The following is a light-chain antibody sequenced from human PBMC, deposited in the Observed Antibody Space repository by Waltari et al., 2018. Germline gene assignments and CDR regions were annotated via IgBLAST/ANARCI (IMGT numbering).Light chain of an antibody. J-gene: IGKJ2*01. Sequence: DIQMTQSPSSLSAFVGARVTITCRASQSIFSYVNWYQQKAGKAPKLLIYAASSLQSGVPLRFSGSGSGTDFTLTISSLQPEDFATYYCQQSYSDPRYTFGQGTKVEIK. CDR1: QSIFSY. CDR3: QQSYSDPRYT. CDR2: AAS. V-gene: IGKV1-39*01.